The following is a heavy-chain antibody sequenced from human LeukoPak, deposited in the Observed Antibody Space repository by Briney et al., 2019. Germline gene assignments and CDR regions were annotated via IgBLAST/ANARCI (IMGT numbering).Heavy chain of an antibody. CDR2: IYXXXPT. J-gene: IGHJ6*02. D-gene: IGHD2-2*02. Sequence: IYXXXPTNYTPSLTSRVNISVDTSKKQFSLKLSAVTAAHTAVYYCARQPGYCSSTSCYTGPYGMDVWGQGTTVTVSS. V-gene: IGHV4-59*08. CDR3: ARQPGYCSSTSCYTGPYGMDV.